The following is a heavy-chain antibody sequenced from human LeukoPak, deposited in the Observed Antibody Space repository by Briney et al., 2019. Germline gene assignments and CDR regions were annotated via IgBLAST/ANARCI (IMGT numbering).Heavy chain of an antibody. J-gene: IGHJ4*02. CDR3: ARADFIDAGPYVIAP. CDR1: GYTLTDYY. V-gene: IGHV1-2*02. D-gene: IGHD3-3*01. CDR2: INTKTGRT. Sequence: ASVNVSCTTSGYTLTDYYIHWVRQAPGQGLEWMGWINTKTGRTSFARTFQGRVTLTRDPSITTVYMDMAWLTSDDTAIYFCARADFIDAGPYVIAPGGQGTLVTVSS.